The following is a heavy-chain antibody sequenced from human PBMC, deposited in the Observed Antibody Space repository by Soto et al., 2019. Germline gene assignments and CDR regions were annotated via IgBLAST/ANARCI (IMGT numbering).Heavy chain of an antibody. V-gene: IGHV6-1*01. CDR1: GDSVSSNTAS. CDR3: AKGDNLGPKTGYAFDP. D-gene: IGHD5-12*01. CDR2: TYFRSKWYN. J-gene: IGHJ5*02. Sequence: PSQTLSLTCAISGDSVSSNTASWNWIRQSPSRGLEWLGRTYFRSKWYNDYAVSVKSRIIINPDTSNNKFSLQLNSVTPEDTAVYFCAKGDNLGPKTGYAFDPWGQGIMVTVPQ.